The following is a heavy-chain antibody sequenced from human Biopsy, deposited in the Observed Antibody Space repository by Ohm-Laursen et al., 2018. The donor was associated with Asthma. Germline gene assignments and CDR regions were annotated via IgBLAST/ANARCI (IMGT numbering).Heavy chain of an antibody. J-gene: IGHJ4*02. V-gene: IGHV4-39*07. CDR3: ARIPRRSGSYLVDY. D-gene: IGHD6-19*01. Sequence: PGTLSLTCTVSGGSISSNFYYWGWIRQPPGKGLEWIGNIYKSGQVYYNLSLKSRVTISVDTSKNQFSLRLSSVTAADTAMYYCARIPRRSGSYLVDYWGQGTLVTVSS. CDR2: IYKSGQV. CDR1: GGSISSNFYY.